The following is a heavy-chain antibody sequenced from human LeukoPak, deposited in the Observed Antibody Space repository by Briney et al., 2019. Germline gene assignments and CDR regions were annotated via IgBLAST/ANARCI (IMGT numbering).Heavy chain of an antibody. J-gene: IGHJ4*02. CDR2: INPNSGGT. Sequence: ASVKVSCKASGYTFTGYYMHWVRQAPGQGLEWMGWINPNSGGTNYAQKFQGRVTMTRDTSISTAYMELSRLRSDDTAVYYCARDQYYYDSRDLDYWGQGTLVTVSS. D-gene: IGHD3-22*01. CDR3: ARDQYYYDSRDLDY. CDR1: GYTFTGYY. V-gene: IGHV1-2*02.